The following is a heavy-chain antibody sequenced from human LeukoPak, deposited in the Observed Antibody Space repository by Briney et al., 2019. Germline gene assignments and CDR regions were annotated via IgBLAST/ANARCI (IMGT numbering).Heavy chain of an antibody. Sequence: PGGSQRLSCAASAFTVSSNYMSWVRQAPGKGLDCVSIIFSDGGTSYSDSAKGRFTVSRDNSKNTLYLQMNNLRAEDTAVYYCAAGIYGVRGYSLDYWGQGTLVTVSS. CDR1: AFTVSSNY. D-gene: IGHD3-22*01. J-gene: IGHJ4*02. V-gene: IGHV3-53*01. CDR3: AAGIYGVRGYSLDY. CDR2: IFSDGGT.